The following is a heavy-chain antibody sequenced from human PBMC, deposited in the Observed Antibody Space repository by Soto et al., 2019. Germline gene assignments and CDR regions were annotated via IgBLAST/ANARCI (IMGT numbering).Heavy chain of an antibody. CDR2: ISAYNDNT. V-gene: IGHV1-18*01. CDR1: GFTFTSYA. D-gene: IGHD5-12*01. Sequence: GASVKVSCKASGFTFTSYAISWVRQAPGQGLEWMGWISAYNDNTNYAQKLQGRVTMTTDTSTSTAYMELRSLRSDDTAVYYCVKDSPIGSVFSGHDDIDSWGQGTLDTVSS. J-gene: IGHJ4*02. CDR3: VKDSPIGSVFSGHDDIDS.